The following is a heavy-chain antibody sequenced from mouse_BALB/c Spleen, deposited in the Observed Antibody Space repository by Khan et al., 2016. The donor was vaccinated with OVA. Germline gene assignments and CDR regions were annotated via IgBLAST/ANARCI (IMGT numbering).Heavy chain of an antibody. CDR2: ISNRGTTT. Sequence: EVELVESGGGFMQPGGSLKLSCATSGFTFTDYYMYWVRQTPEKRLEWVAHISNRGTTTYYSDTLRGRFTISRDNAKNTLYLQMSRLKSEDTAIXYGAREGDDGGLAYWGQGTLVTVSA. CDR1: GFTFTDYY. V-gene: IGHV5-12*02. J-gene: IGHJ3*01. D-gene: IGHD2-3*01. CDR3: AREGDDGGLAY.